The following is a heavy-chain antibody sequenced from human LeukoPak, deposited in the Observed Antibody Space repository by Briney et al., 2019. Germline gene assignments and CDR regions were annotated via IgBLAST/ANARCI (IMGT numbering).Heavy chain of an antibody. D-gene: IGHD2-2*01. Sequence: SVKVSCKASGGTFSSYAISWVRQAPGQGLEWMGRIIPIFGTANYAQKFQGRVTITTDESTSTAYMELSSLRSEDTAAYYCARDHCSSTSCYTYFDYWGQGTLVTVSS. CDR3: ARDHCSSTSCYTYFDY. V-gene: IGHV1-69*05. J-gene: IGHJ4*02. CDR2: IIPIFGTA. CDR1: GGTFSSYA.